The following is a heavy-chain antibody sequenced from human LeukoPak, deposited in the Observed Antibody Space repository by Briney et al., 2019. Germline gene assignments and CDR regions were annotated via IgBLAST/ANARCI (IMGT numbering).Heavy chain of an antibody. J-gene: IGHJ3*01. V-gene: IGHV3-15*01. CDR1: GFALINAW. CDR2: SRKTSDGGTT. CDR3: VREGYSYGHHSFDL. Sequence: GGSLRLSCAASGFALINAWMTWVRQAPGTGLEWVGRSRKTSDGGTTEYAAPVKGRFTVSRDDSKNMLFLQMNSLKTEDTAVYFCVREGYSYGHHSFDLWGQGTMVTVSS. D-gene: IGHD3-10*01.